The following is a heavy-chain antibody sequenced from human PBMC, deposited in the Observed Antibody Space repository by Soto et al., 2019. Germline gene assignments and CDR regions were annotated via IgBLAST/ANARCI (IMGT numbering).Heavy chain of an antibody. J-gene: IGHJ4*02. D-gene: IGHD3-9*01. V-gene: IGHV3-48*04. CDR1: GFTCSSYS. CDR2: IFVSSTTI. Sequence: GGSLRLSCVASGFTCSSYSMVLVRQAPGKGLEWVSYIFVSSTTIYYADSVKGRFTVSRDNTQNSLFLLMNSLRAEDTAVYYCARDKDWAFDYWGQGTLVTAPQ. CDR3: ARDKDWAFDY.